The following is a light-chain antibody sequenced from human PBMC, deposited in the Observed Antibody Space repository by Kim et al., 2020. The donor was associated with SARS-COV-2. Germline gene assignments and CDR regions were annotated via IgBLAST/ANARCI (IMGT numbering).Light chain of an antibody. CDR1: QNITKW. CDR2: DAS. CDR3: QQYNTYSYT. J-gene: IGKJ2*01. Sequence: SASVGDRVTSTCRASQNITKWLAWYQQKPEKAPKLLIYDASSLKSGVPSRLSGSGFGTEFTLTISSLQPDDFATYYCQQYNTYSYTFGPGTKLEI. V-gene: IGKV1-5*01.